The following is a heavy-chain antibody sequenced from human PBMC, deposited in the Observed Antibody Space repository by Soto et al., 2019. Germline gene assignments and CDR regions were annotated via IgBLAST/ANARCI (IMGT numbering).Heavy chain of an antibody. J-gene: IGHJ4*02. D-gene: IGHD6-13*01. Sequence: EVQLLESGGGLVQPGKSLRVSCAASGFSFSTYAMNWVRQAPGKGLEWVSVISGSGDSTYYADSVKGRFTISRDNSKNTLYLQMSRLRDDDTAVYYCAKEPRYSSNFDYWGQGSLVTVSS. CDR3: AKEPRYSSNFDY. V-gene: IGHV3-23*01. CDR1: GFSFSTYA. CDR2: ISGSGDST.